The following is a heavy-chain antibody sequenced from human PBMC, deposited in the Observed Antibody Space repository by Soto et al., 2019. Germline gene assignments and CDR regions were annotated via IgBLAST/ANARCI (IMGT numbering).Heavy chain of an antibody. CDR2: ISGNSGHA. J-gene: IGHJ4*02. D-gene: IGHD3-16*02. CDR1: GFPFSNYA. Sequence: EVELLESGGACIQPGGSLRLSCAASGFPFSNYAMAWVRQAAGKGLEWVSGISGNSGHAFYADSVKGRFTSSRDNSRNTLYLQMESLRAEDTATYYCARAPSEYIWGSYLRYFEYWGQGTLVAVSS. V-gene: IGHV3-23*01. CDR3: ARAPSEYIWGSYLRYFEY.